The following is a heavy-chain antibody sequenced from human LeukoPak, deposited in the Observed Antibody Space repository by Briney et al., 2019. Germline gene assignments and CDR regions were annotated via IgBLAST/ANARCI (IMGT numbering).Heavy chain of an antibody. CDR1: DGSISRYY. V-gene: IGHV4-59*01. CDR3: ARESGGSYYDY. Sequence: SSETLSLTCTVSDGSISRYYWSWIRQPPGKGLEWIGYIYYSGRTNHNPSLKSGVTISVDTSKNQVSLKVSSVTAADTAVYYCARESGGSYYDYWGQGTLVTVSS. J-gene: IGHJ4*02. D-gene: IGHD3-16*01. CDR2: IYYSGRT.